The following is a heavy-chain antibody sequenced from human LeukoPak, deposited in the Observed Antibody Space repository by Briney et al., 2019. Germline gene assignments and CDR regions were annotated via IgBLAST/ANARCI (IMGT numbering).Heavy chain of an antibody. CDR2: IIPIFGTA. D-gene: IGHD3-16*02. CDR3: ARTRSSLRLGELSDDDAFDI. V-gene: IGHV1-69*13. Sequence: ASVKVSCKVSGYTLTELSMHWVRQAPGQGLEWMGGIIPIFGTANYAQKFQGRVTITADESTSTAYMELSSLRSEDTAVYYCARTRSSLRLGELSDDDAFDIWGQGTMVTVSS. J-gene: IGHJ3*02. CDR1: GYTLTELS.